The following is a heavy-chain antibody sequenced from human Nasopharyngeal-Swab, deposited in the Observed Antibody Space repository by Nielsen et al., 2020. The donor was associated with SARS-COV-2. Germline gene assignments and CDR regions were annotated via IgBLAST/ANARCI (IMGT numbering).Heavy chain of an antibody. D-gene: IGHD3-16*01. CDR2: IYGGDGRT. J-gene: IGHJ4*02. Sequence: GSLSLSCEASGFTFRNFAMTWVRQAPGKGLEWVSVIYGGDGRTVYADAVKGRFTISRDNFKNMLYLQMNSLRAEDTAVYYCTKGAWLDDWGQGTLVTVSS. CDR3: TKGAWLDD. V-gene: IGHV3-23*03. CDR1: GFTFRNFA.